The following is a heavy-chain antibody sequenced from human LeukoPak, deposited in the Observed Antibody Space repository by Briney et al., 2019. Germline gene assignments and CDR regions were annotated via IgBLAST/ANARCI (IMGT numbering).Heavy chain of an antibody. CDR3: ARGSSSSWYRFDY. D-gene: IGHD6-13*01. V-gene: IGHV1-69*13. CDR2: IIPIFGTA. Sequence: SVKVSCKASGYTFTSYAMHWVRQAPGQGLEWMGGIIPIFGTANYAQKFQGRVTITADESTSTAYMELSSLRSEDTAVYYCARGSSSSWYRFDYWGQGTLVTVSS. CDR1: GYTFTSYA. J-gene: IGHJ4*02.